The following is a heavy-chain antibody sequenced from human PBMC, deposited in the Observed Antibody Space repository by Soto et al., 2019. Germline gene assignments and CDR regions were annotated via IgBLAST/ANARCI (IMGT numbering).Heavy chain of an antibody. CDR3: ARSVSGYSGYDYYYYYGMDV. D-gene: IGHD5-12*01. CDR2: IIPIFGTA. Sequence: QVQLVQSGAEVKKPGSSVKVSCKASGGTFSSYAISWVRQAPGQGLEWMGGIIPIFGTANYAQKCQGRVTITADESTSTAYMELSSLRSEDTAVYYCARSVSGYSGYDYYYYYGMDVWGQGPTVTVSS. CDR1: GGTFSSYA. J-gene: IGHJ6*02. V-gene: IGHV1-69*01.